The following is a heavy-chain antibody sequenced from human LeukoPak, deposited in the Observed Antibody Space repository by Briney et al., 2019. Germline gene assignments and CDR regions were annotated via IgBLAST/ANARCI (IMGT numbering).Heavy chain of an antibody. CDR3: ARGSLTVDY. CDR1: GDSISSDDYH. CDR2: IYASGST. Sequence: SETLSLTCTVSGDSISSDDYHWSWIRQPAGKGLEWIGRIYASGSTNYNPSLKSRVTMSVDTTKNQFSLNLTSVTAADTAVYYCARGSLTVDYWGQGTLVTVSS. V-gene: IGHV4-61*02. J-gene: IGHJ4*02.